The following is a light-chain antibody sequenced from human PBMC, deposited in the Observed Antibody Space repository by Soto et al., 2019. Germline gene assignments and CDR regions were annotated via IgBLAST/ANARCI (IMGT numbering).Light chain of an antibody. V-gene: IGKV1-5*03. CDR3: LSYDSYSYT. J-gene: IGKJ2*01. CDR1: QNIDIS. Sequence: DIQVTQSPSTLSASVGDRVTITCRASQNIDISLAWYQQKPGKAPNLLIYKASILESGVPSRFRGSGSGTEFTLTLSSLQPDDFATYFCLSYDSYSYTFGQGTNLQIK. CDR2: KAS.